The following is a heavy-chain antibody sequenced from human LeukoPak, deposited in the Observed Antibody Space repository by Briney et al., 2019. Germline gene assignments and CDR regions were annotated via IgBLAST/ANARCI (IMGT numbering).Heavy chain of an antibody. V-gene: IGHV3-30*18. Sequence: PGGSLRLSCAASGFTFSSYGMHWVRQAPGKGLEWVAVISYDGSNKYYADSVKGRFTVSRDNSKNTLYLQMNSLRAEDTAVYYCAKPGGRQWLVPYYWGQGTLVTVSS. CDR2: ISYDGSNK. CDR3: AKPGGRQWLVPYY. J-gene: IGHJ4*02. CDR1: GFTFSSYG. D-gene: IGHD6-19*01.